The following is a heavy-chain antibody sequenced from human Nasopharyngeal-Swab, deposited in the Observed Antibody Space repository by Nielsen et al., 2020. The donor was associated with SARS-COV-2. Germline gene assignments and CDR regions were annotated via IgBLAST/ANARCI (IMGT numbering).Heavy chain of an antibody. D-gene: IGHD3-16*02. CDR3: ARQENYDYVWGSYRLNWFDP. CDR2: IYHSGST. Sequence: PGKGLEWIGYIYHSGSTYYNPSLKSRVTISVDRSKNQFSLKLSSVTAADTAVYYCARQENYDYVWGSYRLNWFDPWGQGTLVTVSS. J-gene: IGHJ5*02. V-gene: IGHV4-30-2*04.